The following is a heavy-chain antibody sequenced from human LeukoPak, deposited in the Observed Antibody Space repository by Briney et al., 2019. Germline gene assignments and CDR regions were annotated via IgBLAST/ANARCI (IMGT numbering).Heavy chain of an antibody. Sequence: PSETLSLTCTVSGGSISSYYWSWIRQPPGKGLEWIGYIYYSGSTNYNPSLKSRVTISVDTSKNQFSLKPSSVTAADTAVYYCARGSGITMIVVVIGDAFDIWGQGTMVTVSS. CDR1: GGSISSYY. V-gene: IGHV4-59*01. D-gene: IGHD3-22*01. CDR3: ARGSGITMIVVVIGDAFDI. CDR2: IYYSGST. J-gene: IGHJ3*02.